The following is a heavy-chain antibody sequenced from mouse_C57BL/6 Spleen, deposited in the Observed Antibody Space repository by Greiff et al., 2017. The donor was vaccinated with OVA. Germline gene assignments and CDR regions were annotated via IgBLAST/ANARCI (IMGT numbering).Heavy chain of an antibody. Sequence: QVQLKQSGAELVKPGASVKISCKASGYAFSSYWMNWVKQRPGKGLEWIGQIYPGDGDTNYNGKFKGKATLTADKSSSTAYMQLSSLTSEDSAVYFCAREGAGNYVDYWGQGTTLTVSS. CDR3: AREGAGNYVDY. CDR1: GYAFSSYW. V-gene: IGHV1-80*01. J-gene: IGHJ2*01. CDR2: IYPGDGDT.